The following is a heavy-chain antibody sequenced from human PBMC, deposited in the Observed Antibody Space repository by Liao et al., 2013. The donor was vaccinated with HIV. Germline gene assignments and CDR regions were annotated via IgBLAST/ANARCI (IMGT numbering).Heavy chain of an antibody. CDR3: ARDVRWVRDAFNYRDAFDI. J-gene: IGHJ3*02. Sequence: QVQLQESGPGLVKPSETLSLTCAVYGGSFNEYYWSWVRQPPGKGLEWIGEINYNGRTNFNSALKSRVAISVDPSKNQFSLRLRSATAADTAVYYCARDVRWVRDAFNYRDAFDIWGQGTVVTVSS. V-gene: IGHV4-34*10. CDR2: INYNGRT. CDR1: GGSFNEYY. D-gene: IGHD5-24*01.